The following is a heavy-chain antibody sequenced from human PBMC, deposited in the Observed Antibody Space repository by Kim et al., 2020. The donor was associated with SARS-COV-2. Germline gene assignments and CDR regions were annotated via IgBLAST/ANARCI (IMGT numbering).Heavy chain of an antibody. CDR3: ARDRSEITIFGVVRYGMDV. D-gene: IGHD3-3*01. V-gene: IGHV3-21*01. CDR1: GFTFSSYS. CDR2: ISSSSSYI. J-gene: IGHJ6*02. Sequence: GGSLRLSCAASGFTFSSYSMNWVRQAPGKGLEWVSSISSSSSYIYYADSVKGRFTISRDNAKSSLYLQMNSLRAEDTAVYYCARDRSEITIFGVVRYGMDVWGQGTTVTVSS.